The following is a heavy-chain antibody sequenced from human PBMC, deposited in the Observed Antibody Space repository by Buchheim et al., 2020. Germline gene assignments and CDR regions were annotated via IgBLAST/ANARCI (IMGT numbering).Heavy chain of an antibody. V-gene: IGHV3-30-3*01. J-gene: IGHJ6*02. CDR3: ARGLSSSWYSASYYYGMDV. Sequence: QVQLVESGGGVVQPGRSLRLSCAASGFTFSSYAMHWVRQAPGKGLEWVAVISYDGSNKYYADSVKGRFTISRVNSKNTLYLQMNSLRAEDTAVYYCARGLSSSWYSASYYYGMDVWGQGTT. D-gene: IGHD6-13*01. CDR2: ISYDGSNK. CDR1: GFTFSSYA.